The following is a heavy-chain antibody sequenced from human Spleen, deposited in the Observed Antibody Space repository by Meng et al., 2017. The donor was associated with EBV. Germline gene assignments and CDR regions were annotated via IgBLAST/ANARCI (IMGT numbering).Heavy chain of an antibody. CDR3: ARGRFTIAESTAFDY. V-gene: IGHV4-4*02. CDR2: IYHTGST. CDR1: SGSISSNSW. J-gene: IGHJ4*02. Sequence: QVQLQVQAPGLVKPSGTLSLNCAVSSGSISSNSWWNWVRQPPGEGLEWIGEIYHTGSTNLNPSLKSRVSMSVDKSTNQFSLKLTSVTAADTAVYFCARGRFTIAESTAFDYWGQGALVTVSS. D-gene: IGHD6-13*01.